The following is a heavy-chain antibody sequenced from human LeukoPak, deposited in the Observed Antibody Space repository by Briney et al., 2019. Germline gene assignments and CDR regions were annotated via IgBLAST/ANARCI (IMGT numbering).Heavy chain of an antibody. CDR1: GFTFSDYY. CDR3: AREGAVAGTYDY. CDR2: ISSSGSNI. J-gene: IGHJ4*02. D-gene: IGHD6-19*01. V-gene: IGHV3-11*01. Sequence: PAGSLRLSCAASGFTFSDYYMSWLRQAPGTGLVWVSYISSSGSNIYYADSVKGRFTISRDNAKNSLYLQMNSLRAEDTAVYYCAREGAVAGTYDYWGQGTLVTVSS.